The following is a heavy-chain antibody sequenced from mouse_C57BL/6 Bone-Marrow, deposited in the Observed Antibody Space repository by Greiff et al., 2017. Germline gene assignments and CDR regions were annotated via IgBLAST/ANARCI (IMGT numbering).Heavy chain of an antibody. J-gene: IGHJ2*01. CDR1: GFTFSSYA. CDR2: ISDGGSYT. CDR3: ARGEY. V-gene: IGHV5-4*03. Sequence: EVKVVESGGGLVKPGGSLKLSCAASGFTFSSYAMSWVRQTPEKRLEWVATISDGGSYTYYPDNVKGRFTISRDNAKNNLYLQMSHLKSEDTAMYYCARGEYWGQGTTLTVSS.